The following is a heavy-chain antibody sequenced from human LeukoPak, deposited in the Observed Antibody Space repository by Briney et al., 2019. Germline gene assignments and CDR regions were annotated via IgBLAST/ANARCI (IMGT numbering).Heavy chain of an antibody. CDR1: GVTSNY. CDR3: ARAFGSGSQVINYFDF. Sequence: GSLRLSCAASGVTSNYMTWVRQAPGKGLEWVSVIYNGGTTYYADSVKGRFTISRDNAKNMVYLQMNSLRAEDTAVYYCARAFGSGSQVINYFDFWGQGTLVTVSS. V-gene: IGHV3-53*03. D-gene: IGHD3-10*01. J-gene: IGHJ4*02. CDR2: IYNGGTT.